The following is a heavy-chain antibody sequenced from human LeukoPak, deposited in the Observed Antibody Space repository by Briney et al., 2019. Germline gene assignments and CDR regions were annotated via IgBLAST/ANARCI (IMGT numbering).Heavy chain of an antibody. V-gene: IGHV4-39*01. CDR3: ARPDQRGYSYGYSAFDI. CDR2: IYYSGRT. Sequence: SETLSLTCSVVGGSLTSSNQYWGWIRQPPGKGLEWIGSIYYSGRTYYNPSLKSRATTSVDTSKNEFSLKLSSVTAADTAVYYCARPDQRGYSYGYSAFDIWGQGTMVTVSS. J-gene: IGHJ3*02. D-gene: IGHD5-18*01. CDR1: GGSLTSSNQY.